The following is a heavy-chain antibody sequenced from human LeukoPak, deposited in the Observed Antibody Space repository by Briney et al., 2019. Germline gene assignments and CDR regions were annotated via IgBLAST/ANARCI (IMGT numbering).Heavy chain of an antibody. Sequence: GGSLRLSCVASGFTFSSYWMHWVRQAPGKGLEWVGRIKSKTDGGTTDYAAPVKGRFTISRDDSKNTLYLQMNSLKTEDTAVYYCTTHQEGYGSGSYYPDYWGQGTLVTVSS. CDR2: IKSKTDGGTT. CDR3: TTHQEGYGSGSYYPDY. J-gene: IGHJ4*02. CDR1: GFTFSSYW. V-gene: IGHV3-15*01. D-gene: IGHD3-10*01.